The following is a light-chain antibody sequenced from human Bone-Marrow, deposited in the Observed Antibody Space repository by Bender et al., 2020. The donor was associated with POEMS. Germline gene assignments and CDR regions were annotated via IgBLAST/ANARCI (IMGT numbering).Light chain of an antibody. J-gene: IGLJ3*02. Sequence: QSALTQPASVSGSPGQSITISCIGTSSDVGGYNLVSWYQQHPGKAPQLMIYEVSTRPSGVPDRFSGSTSGAERYLTISSLQSEDEADYYCAVWDDSLNGWVFGGGTKLTVL. CDR1: SSDVGGYNL. CDR3: AVWDDSLNGWV. CDR2: EVS. V-gene: IGLV2-14*02.